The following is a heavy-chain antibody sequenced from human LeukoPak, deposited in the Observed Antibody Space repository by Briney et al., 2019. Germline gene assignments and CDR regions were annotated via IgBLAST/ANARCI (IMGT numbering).Heavy chain of an antibody. CDR1: GFTVSSNY. V-gene: IGHV3-53*01. D-gene: IGHD3-9*01. CDR2: IYAGGTT. Sequence: GGSLRLSCAVSGFTVSSNYISWVRQAPGKGLEWVSVIYAGGTTFYADSVKGRFTISRDNAKNSLYLQMNSLRAEDTAVYYCARGREGGAGITIFSYWGQGTLVTVSS. CDR3: ARGREGGAGITIFSY. J-gene: IGHJ4*02.